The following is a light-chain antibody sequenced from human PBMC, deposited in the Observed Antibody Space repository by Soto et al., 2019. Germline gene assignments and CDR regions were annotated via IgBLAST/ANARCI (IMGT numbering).Light chain of an antibody. Sequence: QSVLTQPASVSGSPGQSITISCTGTSSDVGGYDLVSWYQQHPGKAPKLIIYEGSKRPSGISNRFSGSKSGNTASLIISGLQGDDEDDYYCCAYVSSNTLLFGGGTKLTVL. J-gene: IGLJ3*02. CDR1: SSDVGGYDL. CDR2: EGS. CDR3: CAYVSSNTLL. V-gene: IGLV2-23*01.